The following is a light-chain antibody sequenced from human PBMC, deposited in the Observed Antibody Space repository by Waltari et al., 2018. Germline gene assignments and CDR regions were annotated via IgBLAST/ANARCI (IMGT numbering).Light chain of an antibody. J-gene: IGKJ3*01. Sequence: LHRSENKYTFVCYQQKSGQSPKFLIYGASTRESGVPDRFSGSGSETDFTLTISSLQTEDVAVYYCQQYYSTPFTFGPGTKVDIK. CDR3: QQYYSTPFT. CDR1: LHRSENKYT. CDR2: GAS. V-gene: IGKV4-1*01.